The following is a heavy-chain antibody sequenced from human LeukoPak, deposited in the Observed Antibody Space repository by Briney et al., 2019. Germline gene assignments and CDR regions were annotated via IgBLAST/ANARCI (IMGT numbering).Heavy chain of an antibody. V-gene: IGHV3-23*01. CDR2: ISGTGGST. CDR1: GFTFSNYA. Sequence: GGSLRLSCAASGFTFSNYAMNWVRQAPGKGLEWVSFISGTGGSTYYADSVKGRFTVSRDNSKNTLYLQMNSLRAEDTAVYYCAKDCSSTSCYTDYWGQGTLVTVSS. J-gene: IGHJ4*02. CDR3: AKDCSSTSCYTDY. D-gene: IGHD2-2*02.